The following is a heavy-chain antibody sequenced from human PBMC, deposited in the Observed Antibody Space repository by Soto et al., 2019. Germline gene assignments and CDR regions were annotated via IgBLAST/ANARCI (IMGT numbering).Heavy chain of an antibody. CDR1: GGSINSGAYY. CDR2: IYYSGST. J-gene: IGHJ5*02. V-gene: IGHV4-31*03. CDR3: ARSIDP. Sequence: SETLSLTCTVSGGSINSGAYYWSWIRQHPEKGLEWIGYIYYSGSTSYNPSLKSRVTISVDTSKNQFSLKLSSVTAADTAVYYCARSIDPWGQGTLVTVSS.